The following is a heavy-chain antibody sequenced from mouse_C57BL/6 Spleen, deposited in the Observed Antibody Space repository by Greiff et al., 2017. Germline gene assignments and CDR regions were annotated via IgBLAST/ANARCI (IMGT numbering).Heavy chain of an antibody. CDR2: INPGSGGT. CDR1: GYAFTNYL. Sequence: QVQLKESGAELVRPGTSVKVSCKASGYAFTNYLIEWVKQRPGQGLEWIGVINPGSGGTNYNEKFKGKATLTADKSSSTAYMQLSSLTSEDSAVYFCERFYDGYYGGKNFDYWGQGTTLTVSS. V-gene: IGHV1-54*01. CDR3: ERFYDGYYGGKNFDY. D-gene: IGHD2-3*01. J-gene: IGHJ2*01.